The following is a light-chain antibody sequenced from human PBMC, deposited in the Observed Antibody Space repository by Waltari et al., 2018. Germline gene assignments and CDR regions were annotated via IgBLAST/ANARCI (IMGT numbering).Light chain of an antibody. CDR3: ATWDNTLRDVV. J-gene: IGLJ2*01. Sequence: QSVLTQPPSVSAAPGQKVTISCSGSRSNIGNYYVSWYHHLHGAAPKLLIYYNNKRPSGIPDRFSASKAGTSATLDITGLQIGDEADYYCATWDNTLRDVVFGGGTKLTVL. CDR1: RSNIGNYY. CDR2: YNN. V-gene: IGLV1-51*01.